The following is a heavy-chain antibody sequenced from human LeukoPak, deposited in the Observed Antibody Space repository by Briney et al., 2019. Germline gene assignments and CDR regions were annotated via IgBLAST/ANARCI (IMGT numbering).Heavy chain of an antibody. CDR2: IYYSGST. J-gene: IGHJ4*02. V-gene: IGHV4-59*01. CDR3: ARLAEYSSSFDY. D-gene: IGHD6-6*01. CDR1: GGSFSGYY. Sequence: SETLSLTCAVYGGSFSGYYWSWIRQPPGKGLEWIGYIYYSGSTNYNPSLKSRVTISVDTSKNQFSLKLSSVTAADTAVYYCARLAEYSSSFDYWGQGTLVTVSS.